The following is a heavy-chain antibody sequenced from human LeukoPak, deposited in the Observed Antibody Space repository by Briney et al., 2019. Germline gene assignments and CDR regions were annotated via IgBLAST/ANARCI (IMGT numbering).Heavy chain of an antibody. Sequence: PGGSLGLSCAASGFTFSSYEMNWVRQAPGKGLEWVSYISSSGSTRYQADSVKGRFTISRDNAEKSLYLQMNSLRVEDTAIYYCAREGMVATFDYWGQGTLVTVSS. CDR2: ISSSGSTR. V-gene: IGHV3-48*03. CDR3: AREGMVATFDY. D-gene: IGHD5-12*01. J-gene: IGHJ4*02. CDR1: GFTFSSYE.